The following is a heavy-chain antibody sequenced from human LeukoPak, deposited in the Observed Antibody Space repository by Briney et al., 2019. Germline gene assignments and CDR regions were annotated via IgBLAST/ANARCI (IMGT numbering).Heavy chain of an antibody. D-gene: IGHD3-16*01. V-gene: IGHV1-46*01. CDR2: IHPSGGST. Sequence: ASVKVSCKASGYTFTNYYLHWVRQAPGHGLEWMGIIHPSGGSTSYAQKFQGRVTMTRDTSTSTVYMELSSLRSKDTAIYYCARSSRLGGFDYWGQGTLVTVSS. J-gene: IGHJ4*02. CDR1: GYTFTNYY. CDR3: ARSSRLGGFDY.